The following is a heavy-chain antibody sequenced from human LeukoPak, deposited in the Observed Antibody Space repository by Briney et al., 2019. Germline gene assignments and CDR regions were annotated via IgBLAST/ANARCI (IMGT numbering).Heavy chain of an antibody. V-gene: IGHV3-9*01. D-gene: IGHD6-13*01. CDR1: GFTFDDYA. CDR2: ISWNSAST. Sequence: PGGSLRLSCVVSGFTFDDYAMHWVRQAPGKGLEWVSSISWNSASTGYADSVKGRFIISRDNAKNSLYLQMNTLRVEDTALYYCAKDMKGSSWYNYYYMDVWGKGTTVTVSS. CDR3: AKDMKGSSWYNYYYMDV. J-gene: IGHJ6*03.